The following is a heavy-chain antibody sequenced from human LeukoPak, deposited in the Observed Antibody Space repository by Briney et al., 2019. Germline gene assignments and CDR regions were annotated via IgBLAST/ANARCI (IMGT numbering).Heavy chain of an antibody. CDR2: IYSGGST. D-gene: IGHD3-10*01. J-gene: IGHJ6*03. V-gene: IGHV3-53*01. CDR3: ASGSGSYRTPYYYMDV. Sequence: GGSLRLSCAASGFTVSSNYMSWLRQAPGKGLQWVSVIYSGGSTYYADSVKRRFTISRDTSKNTLYLQMNSLRAEDTAVYYCASGSGSYRTPYYYMDVWGKGTTVTVSS. CDR1: GFTVSSNY.